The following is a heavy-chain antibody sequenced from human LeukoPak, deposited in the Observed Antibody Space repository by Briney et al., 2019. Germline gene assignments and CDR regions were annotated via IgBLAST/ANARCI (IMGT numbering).Heavy chain of an antibody. CDR3: ARSYDFWSGYSFDY. D-gene: IGHD3-3*01. CDR2: INHSGST. J-gene: IGHJ4*02. V-gene: IGHV4-34*01. Sequence: GSLRLSCAASGFTFSSYAMSWVRQPPGKGLEWIGEINHSGSTNYNPSLKSRVTISVDTSKNQFSLKLSSVTAADTAVYYCARSYDFWSGYSFDYWGQGTLVTVSS. CDR1: GFTFSSYA.